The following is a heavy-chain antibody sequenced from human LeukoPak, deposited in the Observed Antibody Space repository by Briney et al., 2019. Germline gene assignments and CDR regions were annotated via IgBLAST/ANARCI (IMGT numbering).Heavy chain of an antibody. CDR3: ARFASGSYFNPSWADDGY. J-gene: IGHJ4*02. CDR1: GGTFSSYA. V-gene: IGHV1-69*13. Sequence: ASVTVSCTASGGTFSSYAISWVRQAPGQGLEWMGGIIPIFGTANYAQKFQGRVTITADESTSTAYMELSSLRSEDTAVYYCARFASGSYFNPSWADDGYWGQGTLVTVSS. CDR2: IIPIFGTA. D-gene: IGHD1-26*01.